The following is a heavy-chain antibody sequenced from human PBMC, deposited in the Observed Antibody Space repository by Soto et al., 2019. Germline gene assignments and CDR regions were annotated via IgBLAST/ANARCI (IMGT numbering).Heavy chain of an antibody. Sequence: GGSLRLSCAASGFTFSSYGMHWVRQAPGKGLEWVAVIWYDGSNKYYADSVKGRFTISRDNSKNTLYLQMNSLRAEDTAVYYCAREGSYYYDSSGPTFDYWGQGTLVTVSS. J-gene: IGHJ4*02. CDR2: IWYDGSNK. V-gene: IGHV3-33*01. CDR1: GFTFSSYG. CDR3: AREGSYYYDSSGPTFDY. D-gene: IGHD3-22*01.